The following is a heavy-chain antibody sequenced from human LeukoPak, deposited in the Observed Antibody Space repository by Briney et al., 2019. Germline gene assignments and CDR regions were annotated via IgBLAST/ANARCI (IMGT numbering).Heavy chain of an antibody. D-gene: IGHD6-19*01. CDR3: AREAVAGTKEEAGDY. V-gene: IGHV4-38-2*02. CDR2: IYHSGST. CDR1: GGSISSYY. J-gene: IGHJ4*02. Sequence: SETLSLTCTVSGGSISSYYWGWIRQPPGKGLEWIGSIYHSGSTYYNPSLKSRVTISVDTSKNQFSLKLSSVTAADTAVYYCAREAVAGTKEEAGDYWGQGTLVTVSS.